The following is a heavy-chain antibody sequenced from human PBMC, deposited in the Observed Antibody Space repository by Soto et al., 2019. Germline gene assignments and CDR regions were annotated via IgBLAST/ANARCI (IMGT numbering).Heavy chain of an antibody. CDR3: ARCDYYGSGSYYLPYYYYGMDV. D-gene: IGHD3-10*01. Sequence: SETLSLTCTVSSGSMSDGSFYWGWIRQPPGKGLEWIGYIYYSGSTYYNPSLKSRVTISVDTSKNQFSLKLSSVTAADTAVYYCARCDYYGSGSYYLPYYYYGMDVWGQGTTVT. J-gene: IGHJ6*02. V-gene: IGHV4-31*03. CDR1: SGSMSDGSFY. CDR2: IYYSGST.